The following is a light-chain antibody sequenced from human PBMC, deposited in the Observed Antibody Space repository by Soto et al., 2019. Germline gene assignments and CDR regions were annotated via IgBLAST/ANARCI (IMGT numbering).Light chain of an antibody. CDR2: SAS. Sequence: VISMTQSPSLLSASTGDRVTISCRMSQDIKNYLAWYQQRPGKALALLIYSASTLQNGVPSRFSGSWSGTDFTLTISRLQSEDFATYYCQQYYSFPFTFGPGTKVDV. CDR1: QDIKNY. J-gene: IGKJ3*01. CDR3: QQYYSFPFT. V-gene: IGKV1D-8*01.